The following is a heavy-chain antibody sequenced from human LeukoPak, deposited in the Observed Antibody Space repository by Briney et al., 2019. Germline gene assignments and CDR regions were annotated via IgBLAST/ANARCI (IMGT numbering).Heavy chain of an antibody. V-gene: IGHV3-23*01. CDR1: GFTFSSYA. Sequence: PGGSLRLSCAASGFTFSSYAMSWVRQAPGKGLEWVSAISGSGGSTYYADSVKGRFTISRDNSKNTLYLQMNSLRAEDTAVYYCAKAGKFIVPAAMSFDYWGQGTLVTVSS. J-gene: IGHJ4*02. D-gene: IGHD2-2*01. CDR3: AKAGKFIVPAAMSFDY. CDR2: ISGSGGST.